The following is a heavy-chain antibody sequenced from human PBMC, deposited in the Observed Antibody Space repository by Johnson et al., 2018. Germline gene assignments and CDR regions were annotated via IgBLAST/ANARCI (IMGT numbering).Heavy chain of an antibody. CDR1: GFAFSSYV. J-gene: IGHJ6*03. V-gene: IGHV3-47*02. D-gene: IGHD5-18*01. Sequence: VQLVQSGGGVVQPGRSXRPSCAASGFAFSSYVLHWVRRAPGKGPEWVSAIGTGGDTYYADSVMGRFTIPRDNAKKSWYLQMKRLIAEDRAGYDWARISGRGYSYGGGYYYMDVWGKGTTVTVSS. CDR2: IGTGGDT. CDR3: ARISGRGYSYGGGYYYMDV.